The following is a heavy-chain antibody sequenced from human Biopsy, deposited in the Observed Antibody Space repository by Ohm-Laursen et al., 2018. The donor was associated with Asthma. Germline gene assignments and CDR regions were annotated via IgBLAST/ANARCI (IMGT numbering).Heavy chain of an antibody. CDR1: GGSINTFY. V-gene: IGHV4-59*01. D-gene: IGHD2-21*02. J-gene: IGHJ4*02. CDR3: ARGVDRVTGLLDHFDS. Sequence: SETLSFTCTVFGGSINTFYWSWNRQPPGKGLESIGHVYYSGSTNYNSSLKSRVTISIDASKNQFSLKLTSVTAADTAVYYCARGVDRVTGLLDHFDSWGQGTLVTVSS. CDR2: VYYSGST.